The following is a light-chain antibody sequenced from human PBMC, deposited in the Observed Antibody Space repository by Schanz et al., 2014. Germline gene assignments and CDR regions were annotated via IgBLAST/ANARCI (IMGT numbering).Light chain of an antibody. V-gene: IGKV3-15*01. CDR3: QQSYSTPTWT. J-gene: IGKJ1*01. CDR1: QSVTTK. CDR2: GAS. Sequence: VMTQSPATLSVSAGERATLSCRASQSVTTKIAWYQQKPGQAPRLLIYGASSRATGIPARFSGSGSGTEFTLTISSLQPEDFATYYCQQSYSTPTWTFGQGTKVEIK.